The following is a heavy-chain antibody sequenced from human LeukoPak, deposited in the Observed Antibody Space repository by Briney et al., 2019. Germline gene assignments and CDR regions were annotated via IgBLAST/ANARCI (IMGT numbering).Heavy chain of an antibody. V-gene: IGHV3-11*04. Sequence: GGSLRLSCAASGVTFSDYYMSWIRQAPGKGLEWVSYISSSGSTIYYADSVKGRFTISRDNAKNSLYLQMNSLRAEDTAVYYCASYGYSYGPEPFDYWGQGTLVTVSS. CDR3: ASYGYSYGPEPFDY. CDR2: ISSSGSTI. CDR1: GVTFSDYY. J-gene: IGHJ4*02. D-gene: IGHD5-18*01.